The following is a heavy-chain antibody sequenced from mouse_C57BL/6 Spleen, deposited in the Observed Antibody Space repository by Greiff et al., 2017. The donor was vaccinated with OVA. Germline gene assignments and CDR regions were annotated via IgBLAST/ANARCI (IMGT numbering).Heavy chain of an antibody. V-gene: IGHV1-62-2*01. J-gene: IGHJ4*01. Sequence: QVQLQQSGAELVKPGASVTMSCKASGYTFTEYPIHWVKHRSGKGLEWLGWFYPGSGSIKYNQKFKDKATLTADKVSGAVYMELSRLTSEDSAVYFCARHEESTVVADDYAMDYWGQGTSVTVSA. CDR2: FYPGSGSI. D-gene: IGHD1-1*01. CDR3: ARHEESTVVADDYAMDY. CDR1: GYTFTEYP.